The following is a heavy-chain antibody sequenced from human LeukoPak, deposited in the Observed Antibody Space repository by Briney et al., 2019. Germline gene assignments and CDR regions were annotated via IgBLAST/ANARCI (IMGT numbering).Heavy chain of an antibody. J-gene: IGHJ4*02. V-gene: IGHV1-18*01. Sequence: ASVKVSCKAAGYSFNNYGIAWVRQAPGQGLEWMGWISVQNGNTKSAQKFDGRVTMTTDTSTSTAYMELRSLGSDDTAVYYCARDHDSRGYYQSRFDYWGQGTLVIVSS. CDR1: GYSFNNYG. CDR2: ISVQNGNT. CDR3: ARDHDSRGYYQSRFDY. D-gene: IGHD3-22*01.